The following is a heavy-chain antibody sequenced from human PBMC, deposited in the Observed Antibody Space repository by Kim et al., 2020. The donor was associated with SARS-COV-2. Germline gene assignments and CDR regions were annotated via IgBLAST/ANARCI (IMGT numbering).Heavy chain of an antibody. CDR2: NT. CDR3: ARLYGDSDY. D-gene: IGHD4-17*01. Sequence: NTGDAQKFQGRVTMTRNTSISTAYRELSSLRSEDTAVYYCARLYGDSDYWGQGTLVTVSS. V-gene: IGHV1-8*01. J-gene: IGHJ4*02.